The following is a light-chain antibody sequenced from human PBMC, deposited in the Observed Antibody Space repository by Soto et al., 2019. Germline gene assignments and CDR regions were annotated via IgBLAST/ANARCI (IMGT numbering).Light chain of an antibody. J-gene: IGKJ1*01. CDR1: QSILYSSNNKNY. V-gene: IGKV4-1*01. CDR2: WAS. CDR3: QQYYSTPWT. Sequence: DIVMTQSPDSLAVSLGERATINCKSSQSILYSSNNKNYLAWYQQKPGQPPKLLIYWASTRESGVPDRFSGSGSGTHFPLTISSLQAEDVAVYYCQQYYSTPWTFGQGTKVEIK.